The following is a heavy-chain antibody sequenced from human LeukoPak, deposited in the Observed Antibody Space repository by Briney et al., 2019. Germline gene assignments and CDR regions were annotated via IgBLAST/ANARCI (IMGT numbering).Heavy chain of an antibody. V-gene: IGHV3-21*01. CDR3: ARVPGGIAVVSPISDYYYCMDV. CDR2: INSSSSYI. J-gene: IGHJ6*02. D-gene: IGHD6-19*01. Sequence: GGSLRLSCAASGFTFSSYSMNWVRQTPGKGLEWVSSINSSSSYIYYADSVKGRFTISRDNAKNSLYLQMNSLRAEDTAVYYCARVPGGIAVVSPISDYYYCMDVWGQGTTVTVSS. CDR1: GFTFSSYS.